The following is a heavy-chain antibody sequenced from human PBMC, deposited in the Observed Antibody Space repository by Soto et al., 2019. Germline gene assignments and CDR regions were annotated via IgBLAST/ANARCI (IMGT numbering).Heavy chain of an antibody. J-gene: IGHJ2*01. D-gene: IGHD1-26*01. Sequence: QVQLQESGPGLVKPSETLSLTCSVSGGSVSNASFYWTWIRQAPGTGLEYIGYIFYTGVTNYNPSLGSRVTISLDTSKNHFSLKLNSMTAADTAVYYCVRVLDSGWYADLWGRGTLVTVSS. CDR2: IFYTGVT. V-gene: IGHV4-61*03. CDR3: VRVLDSGWYADL. CDR1: GGSVSNASFY.